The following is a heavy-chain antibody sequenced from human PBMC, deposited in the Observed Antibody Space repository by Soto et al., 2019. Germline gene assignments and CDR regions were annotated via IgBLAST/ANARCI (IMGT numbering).Heavy chain of an antibody. J-gene: IGHJ3*02. CDR3: AREEIAARDDAFDI. CDR1: GFTFSDYY. Sequence: GGSLRLSCAASGFTFSDYYMSWIRQAPGKGLEWVSYISSSGSTIYYADSVKGRFTISRDNAKNSLYLQMNSLRAEDTAVYYCAREEIAARDDAFDIWGQGTMVTVSS. V-gene: IGHV3-11*01. D-gene: IGHD6-6*01. CDR2: ISSSGSTI.